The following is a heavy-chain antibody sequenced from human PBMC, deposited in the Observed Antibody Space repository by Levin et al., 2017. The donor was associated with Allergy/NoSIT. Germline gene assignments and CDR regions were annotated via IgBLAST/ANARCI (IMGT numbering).Heavy chain of an antibody. D-gene: IGHD3-3*01. J-gene: IGHJ4*02. CDR1: GFTFSDYA. Sequence: GESLKISCAASGFTFSDYAMYWVRQAPGKGLEWVAVISYDGAKKYHADSVKGRFNISRDNSKNTVYLQMISLRAEDTAIYYCARDLITFFEVVIERVGAIHYWGQGTLVTVSS. CDR3: ARDLITFFEVVIERVGAIHY. CDR2: ISYDGAKK. V-gene: IGHV3-30-3*01.